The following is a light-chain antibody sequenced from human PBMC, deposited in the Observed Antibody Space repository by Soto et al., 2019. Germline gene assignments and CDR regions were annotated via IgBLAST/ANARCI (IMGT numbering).Light chain of an antibody. CDR2: DVS. Sequence: QSALTQPASVSGSPGQSITISCTGTSSDVGGYNYVSWYQHHPGKAPKIIIYDVSNRPSGISNRFSGSKSGNTASLTISGLQAEDEADYYCSSYTSSSTLDFGTGTKVTVL. V-gene: IGLV2-14*03. J-gene: IGLJ1*01. CDR1: SSDVGGYNY. CDR3: SSYTSSSTLD.